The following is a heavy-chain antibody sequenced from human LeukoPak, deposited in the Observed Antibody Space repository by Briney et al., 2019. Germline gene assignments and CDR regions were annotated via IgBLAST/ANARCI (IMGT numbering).Heavy chain of an antibody. CDR2: INPNSGGT. V-gene: IGHV1-2*02. CDR1: GYTFTGYY. J-gene: IGHJ4*02. D-gene: IGHD5-18*01. Sequence: GASVKVSCKASGYTFTGYYMHWVRQAPGQGLEWMGWINPNSGGTNYAQKFQGRVTMTRDTSISTAYMELSRLRSDDTAVYYCARGVEGYSYGPSAYWGQGTLVTVSS. CDR3: ARGVEGYSYGPSAY.